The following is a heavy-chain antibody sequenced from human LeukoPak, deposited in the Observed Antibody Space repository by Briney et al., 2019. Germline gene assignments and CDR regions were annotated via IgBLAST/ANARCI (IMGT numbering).Heavy chain of an antibody. CDR3: ASFNWNDAAGAFDI. D-gene: IGHD1-20*01. V-gene: IGHV1-18*01. CDR2: ISAYNGNT. J-gene: IGHJ3*02. Sequence: ASVKVSCKASGYTFTSYGISWVRQAPGQRLEWMGWISAYNGNTNYAQKLQGRVTMTTDTSTSTAYMELRSLRSDDTAVYYCASFNWNDAAGAFDIWGQGTMVTVSS. CDR1: GYTFTSYG.